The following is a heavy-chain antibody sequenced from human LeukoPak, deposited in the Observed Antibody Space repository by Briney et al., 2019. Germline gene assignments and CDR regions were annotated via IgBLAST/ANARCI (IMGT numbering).Heavy chain of an antibody. J-gene: IGHJ4*02. D-gene: IGHD1-26*01. CDR2: FDPEDSET. CDR1: GYTLTELS. V-gene: IGHV1-24*01. Sequence: EASVKVYCKVSGYTLTELSIHWMRQAPGKGMGWMGGFDPEDSETIYAQKFQGRVTITEDTSTDTAYMELSSLRCEDTAVQYCATAESYCGSYDWGQGNLVTVSS. CDR3: ATAESYCGSYD.